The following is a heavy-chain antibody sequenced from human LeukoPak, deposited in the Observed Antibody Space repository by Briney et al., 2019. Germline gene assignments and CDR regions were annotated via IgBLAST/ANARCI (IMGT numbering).Heavy chain of an antibody. Sequence: GPSVKVSCKASGDTFSIYAISWVRQAPGQGLECMGGIIPTLGTANYAQKFQGRVTITADKSTSTAYMELSSLRSEDTAVYYCASYCSNGVCYRGHAFDVWGQGTMVTVSS. D-gene: IGHD2-8*01. CDR1: GDTFSIYA. V-gene: IGHV1-69*06. CDR3: ASYCSNGVCYRGHAFDV. J-gene: IGHJ3*01. CDR2: IIPTLGTA.